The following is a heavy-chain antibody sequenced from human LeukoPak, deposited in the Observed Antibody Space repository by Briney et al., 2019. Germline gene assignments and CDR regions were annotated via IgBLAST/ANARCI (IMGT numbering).Heavy chain of an antibody. V-gene: IGHV3-21*01. J-gene: IGHJ6*03. D-gene: IGHD3-3*01. Sequence: ETLSLTCTVSGGSISSYYWSWIRQPPGKGLEWVSSIDNSGTYIYYADSVKGRFTISRDNSKNSLYLQMNSLRAEDTAVYYCASANPILLDYYYYYYMDVWGKGTTVTVSS. CDR3: ASANPILLDYYYYYYMDV. CDR2: IDNSGTYI. CDR1: GGSISSYY.